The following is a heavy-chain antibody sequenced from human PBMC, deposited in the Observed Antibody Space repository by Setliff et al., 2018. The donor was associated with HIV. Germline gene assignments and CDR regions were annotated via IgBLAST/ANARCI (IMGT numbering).Heavy chain of an antibody. CDR2: VYYIGST. CDR3: ARGEGAGLGYSSGWAYYYYGMDV. Sequence: SETLSLTCTVSGGSVSSSGYYWGWLRQPPGQGPEWIGSVYYIGSTYYSLSLNSRVTISVDTSKNQFSLKLSSVTAADTAVYYCARGEGAGLGYSSGWAYYYYGMDVWGQGTTVTVSS. D-gene: IGHD6-19*01. CDR1: GGSVSSSGYY. V-gene: IGHV4-39*07. J-gene: IGHJ6*02.